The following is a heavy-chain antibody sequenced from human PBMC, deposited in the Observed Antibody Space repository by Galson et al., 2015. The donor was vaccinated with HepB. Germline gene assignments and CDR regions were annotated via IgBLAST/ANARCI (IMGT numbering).Heavy chain of an antibody. D-gene: IGHD1/OR15-1a*01. Sequence: SLRLSCAASGFTFSSYWMSWVRQAPGKGLEWVANIKQDGVEKNYVDSVKGRFIISRDNAKNSLYLEMNSLRGEDTAVYYCARGTGFAGREDFDYWGQGTLVTVSS. CDR1: GFTFSSYW. J-gene: IGHJ4*02. CDR2: IKQDGVEK. CDR3: ARGTGFAGREDFDY. V-gene: IGHV3-7*03.